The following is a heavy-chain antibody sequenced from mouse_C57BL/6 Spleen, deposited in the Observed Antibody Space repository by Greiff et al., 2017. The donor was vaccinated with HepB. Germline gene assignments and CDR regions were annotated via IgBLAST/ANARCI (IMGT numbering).Heavy chain of an antibody. V-gene: IGHV5-12*01. CDR1: GFTFSDYY. Sequence: DVKLVESGGGLVQPGGSLKLSCAASGFTFSDYYMYWVRQTPEKRLEWVAYISNGGGSTYYPDTVKGRFTISRDNAKNTLYLQMSRLKSEDTAMYYCAGHYYPHWYFDVWGTGTTVTVSS. J-gene: IGHJ1*03. CDR3: AGHYYPHWYFDV. CDR2: ISNGGGST. D-gene: IGHD1-1*01.